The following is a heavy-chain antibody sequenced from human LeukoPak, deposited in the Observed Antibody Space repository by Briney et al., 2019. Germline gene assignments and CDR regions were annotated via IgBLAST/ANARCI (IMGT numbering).Heavy chain of an antibody. CDR1: GGSLTSGNYY. CDR2: IYTNGGA. V-gene: IGHV4-61*02. Sequence: SQTLSLTCTVSGGSLTSGNYYWHWLRQPAGTGLEWIGRIYTNGGASYNPSLKSRVTISIDASKNQFSLKLSSVTAADTAVYYCAREPPGYWGQGILVTVSS. CDR3: AREPPGY. J-gene: IGHJ4*02.